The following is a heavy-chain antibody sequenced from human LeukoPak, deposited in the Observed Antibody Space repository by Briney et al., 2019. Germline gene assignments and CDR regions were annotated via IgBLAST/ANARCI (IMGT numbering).Heavy chain of an antibody. CDR1: GFSFSDSW. CDR3: ARGPLAYSSGWEFDY. J-gene: IGHJ4*02. CDR2: IHQDAGEK. Sequence: PGGSLSLSCAASGFSFSDSWMTWVRQTPGKGLQWAASIHQDAGEKQYLDSVRGRFTISRDNAKNSLYLQMNSLRAEDTAVYYCARGPLAYSSGWEFDYWGQGTLVTVSS. V-gene: IGHV3-7*05. D-gene: IGHD6-19*01.